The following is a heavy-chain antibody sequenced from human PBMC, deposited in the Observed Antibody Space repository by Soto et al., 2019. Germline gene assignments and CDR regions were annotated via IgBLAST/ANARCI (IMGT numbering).Heavy chain of an antibody. CDR3: ARDSLDTPGIAAAGLVMGEVGYYGMDV. Sequence: QVQLVESGGGVVQPGRSLRLSCAASGFTFSSYAMHWVRQAPGKGLEWVAVISYDGSNKYYADSVKGRFTISRDNSKNTLYLPMNSLRAEDTAVYYCARDSLDTPGIAAAGLVMGEVGYYGMDVWGQGTTVTVSS. J-gene: IGHJ6*02. D-gene: IGHD6-13*01. CDR1: GFTFSSYA. V-gene: IGHV3-30-3*01. CDR2: ISYDGSNK.